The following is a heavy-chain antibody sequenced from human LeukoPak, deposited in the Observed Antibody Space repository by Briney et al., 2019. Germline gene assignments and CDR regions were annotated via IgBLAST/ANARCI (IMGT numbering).Heavy chain of an antibody. V-gene: IGHV1-69*13. CDR2: IIPIFGTA. D-gene: IGHD6-13*01. J-gene: IGHJ6*03. Sequence: AASVKVSCKASGGTFSSYAISWVRQAPGQGLEWMGGIIPIFGTANYAQKFQGRVTITADESTSTAYMELSSLRSEDTAVYYCARAGEQLVLPYYYYYMDVWGKGTTVTISS. CDR3: ARAGEQLVLPYYYYYMDV. CDR1: GGTFSSYA.